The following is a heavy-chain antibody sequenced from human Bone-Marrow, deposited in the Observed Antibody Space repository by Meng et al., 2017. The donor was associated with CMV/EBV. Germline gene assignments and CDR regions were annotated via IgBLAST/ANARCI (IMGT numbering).Heavy chain of an antibody. Sequence: GSLRLSCTVSGGSVSSGSYYWSWIRQPPGKGLEWIGYIYYSGSTNYNPSLKSRVTISVDTSKNQFSLKLSSVTAADTAVYYCARGSGFDPWGQGTLVTVSS. CDR2: IYYSGST. J-gene: IGHJ5*02. CDR3: ARGSGFDP. CDR1: GGSVSSGSYY. V-gene: IGHV4-61*01. D-gene: IGHD3-3*01.